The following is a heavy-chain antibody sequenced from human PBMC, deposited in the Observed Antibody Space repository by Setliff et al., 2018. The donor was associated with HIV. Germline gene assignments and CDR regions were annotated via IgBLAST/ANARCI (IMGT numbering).Heavy chain of an antibody. D-gene: IGHD3-10*01. CDR3: SRSGVPPYYYYGMDF. CDR1: GGTFKNLA. V-gene: IGHV1-18*01. J-gene: IGHJ6*02. Sequence: GASVKVSCKASGGTFKNLAISWVRQAPGQGLEWMGWINSYNGNTKIAQKFQARVTMTTDTSTTTAFMELKSLRADDTGIYFCSRSGVPPYYYYGMDFWGQGTTVTVSS. CDR2: INSYNGNT.